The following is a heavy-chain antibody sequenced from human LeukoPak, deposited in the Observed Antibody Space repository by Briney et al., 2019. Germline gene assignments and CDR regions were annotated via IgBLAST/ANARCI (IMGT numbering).Heavy chain of an antibody. J-gene: IGHJ4*02. CDR2: LYYSGST. CDR3: ARAIGGDYFDY. CDR1: GGTISSDGYY. D-gene: IGHD3-10*01. V-gene: IGHV4-31*03. Sequence: SETLSLTCTVSGGTISSDGYYWSWMPQPPGQGLEWIGYLYYSGSTYYNPSLKSRVTISVDTSKNQFSLKLSSVTAADTAVYYCARAIGGDYFDYWGQGTLVTVSS.